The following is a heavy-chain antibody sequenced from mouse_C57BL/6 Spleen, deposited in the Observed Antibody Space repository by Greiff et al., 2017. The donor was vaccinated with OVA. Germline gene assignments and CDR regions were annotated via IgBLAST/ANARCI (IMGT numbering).Heavy chain of an antibody. D-gene: IGHD2-1*01. CDR1: GYAFSSSW. Sequence: QVQLQQSGAELVKPGASVKISCKASGYAFSSSWMNWVKQRPGKGLEWIGRIYPGDGDTNYNGKFKGKATLTADKSSSTAYMQLSSLTSEDSAVYFCARSGYGNYEDYWGQGTTLTVSS. CDR2: IYPGDGDT. J-gene: IGHJ2*01. V-gene: IGHV1-82*01. CDR3: ARSGYGNYEDY.